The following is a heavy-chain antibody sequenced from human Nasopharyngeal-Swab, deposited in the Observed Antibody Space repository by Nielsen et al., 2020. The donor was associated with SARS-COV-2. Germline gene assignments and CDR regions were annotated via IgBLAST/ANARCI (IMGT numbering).Heavy chain of an antibody. V-gene: IGHV4-34*01. Sequence: SETLSLTCVVYGGSFSSYYWGWIRQPPGKGLEWIAEINQSGSTNYNPSLRSRVTISVDTSKNQFSLRLTSVTAADTAVYYCVRGLSGIVPSPFLGLGPYYSYYYMDVWGKGTTVTVSS. CDR1: GGSFSSYY. CDR3: VRGLSGIVPSPFLGLGPYYSYYYMDV. J-gene: IGHJ6*03. CDR2: INQSGST. D-gene: IGHD2-8*01.